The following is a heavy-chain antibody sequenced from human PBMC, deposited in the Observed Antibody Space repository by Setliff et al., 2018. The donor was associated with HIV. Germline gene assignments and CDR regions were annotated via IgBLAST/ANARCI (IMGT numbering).Heavy chain of an antibody. J-gene: IGHJ5*02. CDR2: IYIGGST. CDR3: ARVRITGTARWFDP. D-gene: IGHD1-7*01. Sequence: GGSLRLSCAASGFTVSSNYMSWVRQAPGKGLEWVSIIYIGGSTYYADSAKGRFTISRDNSKNTLYLEMNSLRAEDTAVYYCARVRITGTARWFDPWGQGTLVTVSS. CDR1: GFTVSSNY. V-gene: IGHV3-66*01.